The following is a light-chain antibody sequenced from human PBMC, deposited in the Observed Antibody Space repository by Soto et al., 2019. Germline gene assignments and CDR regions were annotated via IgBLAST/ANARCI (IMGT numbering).Light chain of an antibody. CDR2: EVS. CDR1: SSDVGSYNR. V-gene: IGLV2-18*02. CDR3: SSYTGSSTFYVV. Sequence: QSALTQPPSVSGSPGQSVTISCTGTSSDVGSYNRVSWYQQPPGTAPKLMIYEVSNRPSGVPDRFSGSKSGNTASLTISGLQAEDEADYYCSSYTGSSTFYVVFGGGTKLTVL. J-gene: IGLJ2*01.